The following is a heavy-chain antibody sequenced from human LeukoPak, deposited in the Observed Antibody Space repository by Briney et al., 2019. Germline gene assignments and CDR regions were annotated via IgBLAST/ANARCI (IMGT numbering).Heavy chain of an antibody. CDR3: ARASLSQVVTPASY. Sequence: ASVKVSCKASGYTFTGYYIHTVRQAPGQGLEWMGRINPNSGGTNYAQKFQGRVTMTRDTSISTAYMELSRLRSDDTAVYYCARASLSQVVTPASYWGQGTLVTVSS. V-gene: IGHV1-2*06. CDR2: INPNSGGT. J-gene: IGHJ4*02. CDR1: GYTFTGYY. D-gene: IGHD4-23*01.